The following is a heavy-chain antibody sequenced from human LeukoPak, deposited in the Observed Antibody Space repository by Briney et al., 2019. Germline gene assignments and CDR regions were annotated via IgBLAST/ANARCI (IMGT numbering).Heavy chain of an antibody. V-gene: IGHV1-3*01. D-gene: IGHD1-1*01. CDR1: GYTFTSYA. CDR2: INAGNGNT. J-gene: IGHJ4*02. Sequence: ASVKVSCKASGYTFTSYAMHWVRQAPGQRLEWMGWINAGNGNTKYSQKFQGRVTITRDTSASTAYMELSSLRSEDTAVYHCARDPEGELEPYFDYWGQGTLVTVSS. CDR3: ARDPEGELEPYFDY.